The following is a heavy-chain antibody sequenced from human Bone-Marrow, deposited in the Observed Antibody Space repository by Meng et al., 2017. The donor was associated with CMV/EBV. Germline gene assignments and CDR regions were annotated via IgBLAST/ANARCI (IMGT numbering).Heavy chain of an antibody. CDR2: IYYSGTT. J-gene: IGHJ4*02. D-gene: IGHD7-27*01. Sequence: SEPLSPTCSVSGGSISSSSYYWGWIRQPPGKGLEWIGSIYYSGTTYYNPSLQSRVTIFVDTSKNQFSLRLSSVTAADTAVYYCARDTGAMRSAGFDYWGQGTLVTVSS. CDR1: GGSISSSSYY. V-gene: IGHV4-39*02. CDR3: ARDTGAMRSAGFDY.